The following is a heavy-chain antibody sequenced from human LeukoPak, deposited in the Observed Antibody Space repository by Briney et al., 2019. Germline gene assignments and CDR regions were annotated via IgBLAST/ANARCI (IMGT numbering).Heavy chain of an antibody. Sequence: GGSLRLSCAASGFTFTTYAMHWVRQAPGKGLEWVAVISYDGNSQYYADSVTGRFTISRDDSKNTLYLQMNSLRPDDTAVYYCARGLDQTENYWGQGTLVTVSS. CDR2: ISYDGNSQ. D-gene: IGHD2-2*01. CDR3: ARGLDQTENY. CDR1: GFTFTTYA. V-gene: IGHV3-30*04. J-gene: IGHJ4*02.